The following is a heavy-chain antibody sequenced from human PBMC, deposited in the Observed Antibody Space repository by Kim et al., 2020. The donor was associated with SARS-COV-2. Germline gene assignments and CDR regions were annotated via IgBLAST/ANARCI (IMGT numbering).Heavy chain of an antibody. D-gene: IGHD6-6*01. CDR3: ARHSIEYSSSHFDY. Sequence: NPSLSRQVPISVDTSKNQFSLKLSSVTAADTAVYYCARHSIEYSSSHFDYWGQGTLVTVSS. J-gene: IGHJ4*02. V-gene: IGHV4-39*01.